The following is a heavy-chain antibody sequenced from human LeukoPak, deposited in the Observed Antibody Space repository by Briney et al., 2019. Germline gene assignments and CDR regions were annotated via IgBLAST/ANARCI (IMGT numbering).Heavy chain of an antibody. D-gene: IGHD3-3*01. CDR3: ARRRQGRFSYYFDY. CDR2: INHSGST. CDR1: GGSFSGYY. V-gene: IGHV4-34*01. Sequence: SETLSLTCAVYGGSFSGYYWSWIRQPPGKGLEWIGEINHSGSTNYNPSLKSRVTISVDTSKNQFSLKLSSVTAADTAVYYCARRRQGRFSYYFDYWGQGTLVTVSS. J-gene: IGHJ4*02.